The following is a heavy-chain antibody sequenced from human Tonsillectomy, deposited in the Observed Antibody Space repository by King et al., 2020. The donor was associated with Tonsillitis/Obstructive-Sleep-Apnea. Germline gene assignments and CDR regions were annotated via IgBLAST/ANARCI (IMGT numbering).Heavy chain of an antibody. V-gene: IGHV4-39*01. J-gene: IGHJ4*02. CDR2: IYYSGST. CDR3: ARLPLRRQLTEGG. D-gene: IGHD6-6*01. CDR1: GGSISSSSYY. Sequence: QLQESGPGLVKPSETLSLTCTVSGGSISSSSYYWGWIRQPPGKGLEWIGSIYYSGSTYYNPSLKSRVTISVDTSKNQFSLKLSSVTAADTAVYYCARLPLRRQLTEGGWGQGTLVTVSS.